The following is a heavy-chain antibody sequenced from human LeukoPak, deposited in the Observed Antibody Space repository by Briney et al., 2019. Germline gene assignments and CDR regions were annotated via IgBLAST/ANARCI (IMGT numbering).Heavy chain of an antibody. Sequence: QPGGSLRLSCAASGFTFSSYAMSWVRQAPGKGLEWVSAISGSGGSTYYADSVKGRFTISRDNSKNTLYLQMNSLRAEDTAVYYCAPLPIVVADLQRYFDYWGQGTLVTVSS. J-gene: IGHJ4*02. V-gene: IGHV3-23*01. CDR3: APLPIVVADLQRYFDY. CDR2: ISGSGGST. D-gene: IGHD3-22*01. CDR1: GFTFSSYA.